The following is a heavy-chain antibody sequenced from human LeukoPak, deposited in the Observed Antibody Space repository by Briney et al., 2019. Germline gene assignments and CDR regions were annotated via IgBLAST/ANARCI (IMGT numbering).Heavy chain of an antibody. V-gene: IGHV1-2*02. CDR2: VNTDSGGT. CDR3: ARGYCSSTSCYTWFDP. J-gene: IGHJ5*02. D-gene: IGHD2-2*02. CDR1: GYTFTGYY. Sequence: ASLKVSCKPSGYTFTGYYMHCVRQAPGQGLGWMGWVNTDSGGTNYAQKFQGRVTMTRDTSISTAYMELSRLRSDDTAVYYCARGYCSSTSCYTWFDPWGQGTLVTVSS.